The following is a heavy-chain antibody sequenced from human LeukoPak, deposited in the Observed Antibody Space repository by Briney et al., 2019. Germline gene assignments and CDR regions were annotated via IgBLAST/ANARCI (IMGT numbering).Heavy chain of an antibody. V-gene: IGHV1-46*01. CDR3: ARGRREVVVMSDYYYMDV. CDR2: INPTGDST. J-gene: IGHJ6*03. Sequence: ASVKVSCKASGYTFTGYYMHWVRQAPGQGLEWMGLINPTGDSTGYAQKFQGRVTMTRDMSTSTDFMELSSLRSEDTAVYYCARGRREVVVMSDYYYMDVWGKGTTVTISS. CDR1: GYTFTGYY. D-gene: IGHD3-22*01.